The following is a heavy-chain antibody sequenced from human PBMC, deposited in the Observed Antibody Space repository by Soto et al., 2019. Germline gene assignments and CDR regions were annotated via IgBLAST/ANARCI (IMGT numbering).Heavy chain of an antibody. CDR2: IYHSGST. Sequence: SETLSLTCTVSGGSVNSGSYHWSWIRQTPGKGLEWIGYIYHSGSTNYNPSLKSRVTISVDTSKNPLSLQLSSLTAADTAVYYCARGVIRRAVAGTLSWFDPWGQGTLVTVSS. V-gene: IGHV4-61*01. D-gene: IGHD6-19*01. J-gene: IGHJ5*02. CDR3: ARGVIRRAVAGTLSWFDP. CDR1: GGSVNSGSYH.